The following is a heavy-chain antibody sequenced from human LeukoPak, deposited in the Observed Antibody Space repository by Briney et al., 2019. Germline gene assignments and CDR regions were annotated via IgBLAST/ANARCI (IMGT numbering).Heavy chain of an antibody. Sequence: SETLSLTCAVCGGSFSGYYWSWIRQPPGKGLEWIGEINHSGSTNYNPSLKSRVTISVDTSKNQFSLKLSSVTAADTAVYYCARVDCSGGSCYYYYGMDVWGQGTTVTVSS. CDR2: INHSGST. D-gene: IGHD2-15*01. J-gene: IGHJ6*02. CDR3: ARVDCSGGSCYYYYGMDV. CDR1: GGSFSGYY. V-gene: IGHV4-34*01.